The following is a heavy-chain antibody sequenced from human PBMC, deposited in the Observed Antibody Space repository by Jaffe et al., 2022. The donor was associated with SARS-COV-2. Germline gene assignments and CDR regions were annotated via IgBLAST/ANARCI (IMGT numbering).Heavy chain of an antibody. V-gene: IGHV4-31*03. Sequence: QVQLQESGPGLVKPSQTLSLTCTVSGGSISSGGYYWTWIRQHPGKGLEWIGYIYYSGSTSYNPSLKSRTTISGDTSKNQFTLKLTSVTSADTAMYYCARGDMYYYDSSGYSCWFAPWGQGTLVTVSS. D-gene: IGHD3-22*01. CDR2: IYYSGST. CDR1: GGSISSGGYY. J-gene: IGHJ5*02. CDR3: ARGDMYYYDSSGYSCWFAP.